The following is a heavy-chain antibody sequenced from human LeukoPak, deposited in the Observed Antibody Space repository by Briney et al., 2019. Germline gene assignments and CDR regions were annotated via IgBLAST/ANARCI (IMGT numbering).Heavy chain of an antibody. J-gene: IGHJ4*02. CDR2: ISSSSSTI. CDR1: GFTFSSYS. V-gene: IGHV3-48*04. CDR3: ARGTSAGDY. Sequence: GGSLRLSCAASGFTFSSYSMNWVRQAPGKGLEWVSYISSSSSTIYYADSVKGRFTISRDNAKNSLYLQMNSLRAEDTAVYYCARGTSAGDYWGQGTLVTVSS.